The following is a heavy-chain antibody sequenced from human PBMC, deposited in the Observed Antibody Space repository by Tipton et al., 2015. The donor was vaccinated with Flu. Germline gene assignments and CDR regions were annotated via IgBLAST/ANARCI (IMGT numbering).Heavy chain of an antibody. CDR1: GFTFGDYA. V-gene: IGHV3-49*04. CDR3: TRDPGDSY. D-gene: IGHD7-27*01. J-gene: IGHJ4*02. Sequence: SLRLSCTASGFTFGDYAMSWVRQAPGKGLEWVGFIRSKAYGGTTEYAASVKGRFTISRDDSKSIAYLQMNSLKTEDTAVYYCTRDPGDSYWGQGTLVTVSS. CDR2: IRSKAYGGTT.